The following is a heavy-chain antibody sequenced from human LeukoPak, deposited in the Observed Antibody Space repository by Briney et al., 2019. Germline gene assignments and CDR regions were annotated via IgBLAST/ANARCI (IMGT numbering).Heavy chain of an antibody. CDR2: ISYDGSNK. CDR1: GFTFSSYA. V-gene: IGHV3-30-3*01. J-gene: IGHJ3*02. Sequence: GGSLRLSCAASGFTFSSYAMHWVRQAPGKGLEWVAVISYDGSNKYYADSVKGRFTISRDNSKNTLYLQMNSLRAEDTAVYYCARGLITFGGVIVISEWGAFDIWGQGTMVTVSS. D-gene: IGHD3-16*02. CDR3: ARGLITFGGVIVISEWGAFDI.